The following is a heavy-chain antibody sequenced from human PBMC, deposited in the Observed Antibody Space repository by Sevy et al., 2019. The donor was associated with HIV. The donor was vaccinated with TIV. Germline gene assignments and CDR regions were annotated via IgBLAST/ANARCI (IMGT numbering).Heavy chain of an antibody. V-gene: IGHV3-11*01. CDR3: AREHGKDGDLADYYYYAMDV. Sequence: GGSLRLSCAASGFTFSDYYMSWIRQAPGKGLEWISYISGSGSTIYNADPVKGRFTISRDNAKNSLYLQMNSLRAEDTAVYYWAREHGKDGDLADYYYYAMDVWGQGTTVTVSS. CDR2: ISGSGSTI. D-gene: IGHD4-17*01. CDR1: GFTFSDYY. J-gene: IGHJ6*02.